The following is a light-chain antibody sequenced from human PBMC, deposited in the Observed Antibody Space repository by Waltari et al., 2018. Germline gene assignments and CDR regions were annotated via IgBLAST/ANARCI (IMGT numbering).Light chain of an antibody. CDR2: EAT. J-gene: IGLJ3*02. Sequence: QSALPQPASVSGSPGPSIPIPFTVSSRDVGTFNLVSWYQLHPGKAPKLLIFEATKRHSGISYHFSGSKSGNTASLTISGLQAEDEADYFCCSYAGSSSPRLFGGGTKLSVL. V-gene: IGLV2-23*01. CDR1: SRDVGTFNL. CDR3: CSYAGSSSPRL.